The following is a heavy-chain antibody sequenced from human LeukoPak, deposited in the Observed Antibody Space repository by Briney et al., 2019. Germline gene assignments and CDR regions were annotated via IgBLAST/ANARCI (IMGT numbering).Heavy chain of an antibody. D-gene: IGHD3-10*01. CDR1: GYTFTDYY. CDR3: TRGPNIYGSGRSWFDP. Sequence: ASVKVSCKASGYTFTDYYIHWVRQAPGQGLEWVAWINPASGATGYLQRFQGRVTVTRDTSITTAYMEVSSLRSDDTAVYYCTRGPNIYGSGRSWFDPWGQGTPVIVSS. V-gene: IGHV1-2*02. J-gene: IGHJ5*02. CDR2: INPASGAT.